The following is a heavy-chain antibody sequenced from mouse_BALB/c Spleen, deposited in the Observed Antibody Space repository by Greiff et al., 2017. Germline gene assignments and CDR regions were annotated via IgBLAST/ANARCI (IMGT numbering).Heavy chain of an antibody. D-gene: IGHD3-2*01. J-gene: IGHJ4*01. V-gene: IGHV1-63*01. CDR2: IYPGSGNT. CDR1: GYAFTNYW. Sequence: VQLQQSGAELVRPGTSVKISCKASGYAFTNYWLGWVKQRPGHGLEWIGDIYPGSGNTYYNEKFKGKATLTADKSSSTAYMQLSSLTSVDSAVYFCARDSSGYVKSAMDYWGQGTSVTVSS. CDR3: ARDSSGYVKSAMDY.